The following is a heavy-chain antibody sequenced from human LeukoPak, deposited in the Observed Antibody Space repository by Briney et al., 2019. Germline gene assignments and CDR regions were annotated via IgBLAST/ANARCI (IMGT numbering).Heavy chain of an antibody. J-gene: IGHJ6*02. D-gene: IGHD2-2*01. V-gene: IGHV4-39*01. CDR3: ASPGYCSSTSCYFSSPYYYGMDV. CDR2: IYYSGST. Sequence: SETLSLTCTVSGGSISSSSYYWGWIRQPPGKGLEWIGSIYYSGSTYYNPSLKSRVTISVDTSKNQFSLKLSSVTAADTAVYYCASPGYCSSTSCYFSSPYYYGMDVWGQGTTVTVSS. CDR1: GGSISSSSYY.